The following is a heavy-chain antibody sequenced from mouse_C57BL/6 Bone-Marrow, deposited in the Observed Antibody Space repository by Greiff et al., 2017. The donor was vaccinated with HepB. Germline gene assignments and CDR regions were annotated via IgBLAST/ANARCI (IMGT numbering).Heavy chain of an antibody. V-gene: IGHV14-4*01. CDR3: TLYGI. J-gene: IGHJ3*01. Sequence: VQLQQSGAELVRPGASVKLSCTASGFNIKDDYMHWVKQSPEQCLEWIGWIDPENGDTEYASKFQGKATITADTTSNTADLQLSSLTSEDTAVYYCTLYGIWGQGTLVTVSA. D-gene: IGHD1-1*01. CDR1: GFNIKDDY. CDR2: IDPENGDT.